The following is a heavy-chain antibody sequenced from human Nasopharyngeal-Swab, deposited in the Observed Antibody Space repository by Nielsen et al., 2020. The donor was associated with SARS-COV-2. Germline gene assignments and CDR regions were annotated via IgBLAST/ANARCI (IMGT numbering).Heavy chain of an antibody. Sequence: ESLKTSCAASGFNFSGSAMHWVRQASGKGLEWVGRIRSKANSYATAYAASVKGRFTISRDDSKNTAYLQMNSLKTEDTAVYYCTHKSPVPSWGQGTLVTVSS. J-gene: IGHJ5*02. CDR2: IRSKANSYAT. CDR1: GFNFSGSA. V-gene: IGHV3-73*01. CDR3: THKSPVPS.